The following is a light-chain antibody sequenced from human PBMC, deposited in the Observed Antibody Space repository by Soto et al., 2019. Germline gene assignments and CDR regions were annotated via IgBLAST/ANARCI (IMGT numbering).Light chain of an antibody. CDR1: SSDVGDNNY. CDR2: YVT. V-gene: IGLV2-14*01. J-gene: IGLJ1*01. CDR3: SSYTSSTTLHV. Sequence: QSALTQPASVSGSPGQSITISCTGTSSDVGDNNYVSWYQQHPGKAPKLMIYYVTHRPSGISNRFSGSKSGNTASLTISGLQAEDEADYYCSSYTSSTTLHVFGTGTKLTVL.